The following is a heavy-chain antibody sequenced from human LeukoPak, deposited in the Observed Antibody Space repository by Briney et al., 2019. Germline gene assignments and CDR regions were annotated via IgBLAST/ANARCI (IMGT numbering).Heavy chain of an antibody. CDR1: GFTFSSYA. CDR2: ISGSGGNT. CDR3: AKDPWNTAVANTNGWFDP. J-gene: IGHJ5*02. D-gene: IGHD6-19*01. V-gene: IGHV3-23*01. Sequence: QPGGSLRLSCAASGFTFSSYAMSWVRRAPGKGLEWVSSISGSGGNTYYAQSVKGRFSISRDNSKNTLNLQMHSLRADRTALYFCAKDPWNTAVANTNGWFDPWGQGTLVTVSS.